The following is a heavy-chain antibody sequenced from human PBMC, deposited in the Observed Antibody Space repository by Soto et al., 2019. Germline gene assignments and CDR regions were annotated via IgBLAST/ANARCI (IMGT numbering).Heavy chain of an antibody. CDR1: GGSISSGGYY. Sequence: QVQLQESGPGLVKPSQTLSLTCTVSGGSISSGGYYWSWIRQHPGKGLEWIGYIYYSGSTYYNPSLKSRVTISVDTSKNQFALKLSSVTAADTAVYYCARDHPGPRDNWFDPWGQGTLVTVAS. CDR3: ARDHPGPRDNWFDP. CDR2: IYYSGST. V-gene: IGHV4-31*03. J-gene: IGHJ5*02.